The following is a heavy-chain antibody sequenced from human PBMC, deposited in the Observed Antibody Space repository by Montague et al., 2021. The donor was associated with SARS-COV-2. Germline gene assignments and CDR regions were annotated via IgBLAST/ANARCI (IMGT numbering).Heavy chain of an antibody. CDR2: IVVGGGNT. J-gene: IGHJ3*02. Sequence: SVTVSCKASGFTFTSSAVQWVRQARGQRLEWIGWIVVGGGNTNYAQKFQERVTITRDMSTSTAYMELSSLRSEDTAVYYCAALTGTTGPRIWGQGTMVTVSS. D-gene: IGHD1-20*01. CDR3: AALTGTTGPRI. V-gene: IGHV1-58*01. CDR1: GFTFTSSA.